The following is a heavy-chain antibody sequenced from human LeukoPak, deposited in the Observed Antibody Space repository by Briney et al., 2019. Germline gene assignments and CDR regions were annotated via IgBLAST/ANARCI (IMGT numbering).Heavy chain of an antibody. CDR2: ISYDGSNK. Sequence: PGRSLRLSCAASGFTFSSYAMHWVRQAPGKGLEWVAVISYDGSNKYYADSVKGRFTISRDNSKNTLYLQMNSLRAEDTAVYYCAKLVTHSRYYDILTGPLSHFDYWGQGTLVTVSS. CDR3: AKLVTHSRYYDILTGPLSHFDY. D-gene: IGHD3-9*01. CDR1: GFTFSSYA. V-gene: IGHV3-30-3*02. J-gene: IGHJ4*02.